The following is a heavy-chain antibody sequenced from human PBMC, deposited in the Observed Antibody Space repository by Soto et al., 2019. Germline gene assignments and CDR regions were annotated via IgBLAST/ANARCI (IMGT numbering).Heavy chain of an antibody. J-gene: IGHJ4*02. V-gene: IGHV3-30*18. Sequence: PGGSLRLSCAASGFTFSSYGMHWVRQAPGKGLEWVAVISYDGSNKYYADSVKGRFTISRDNSKNTLYLQMNSLRAEDTAVYYCAKTPPASDYVAQSYYFDYWGQGTLVTVSS. CDR1: GFTFSSYG. CDR2: ISYDGSNK. CDR3: AKTPPASDYVAQSYYFDY. D-gene: IGHD5-12*01.